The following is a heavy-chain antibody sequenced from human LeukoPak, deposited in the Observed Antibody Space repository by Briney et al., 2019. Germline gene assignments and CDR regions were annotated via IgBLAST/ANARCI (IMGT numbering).Heavy chain of an antibody. D-gene: IGHD3-16*01. Sequence: GESLRLSCAASGFTFSSSWMHWVRQVPGQGLVWASYINGNGDITAYADSVKGRFTISRDNAKNSLYLQMNSLRAEDTAVYYCVWASYWGQGTLVTVSS. CDR1: GFTFSSSW. CDR3: VWASY. CDR2: INGNGDIT. J-gene: IGHJ4*02. V-gene: IGHV3-74*03.